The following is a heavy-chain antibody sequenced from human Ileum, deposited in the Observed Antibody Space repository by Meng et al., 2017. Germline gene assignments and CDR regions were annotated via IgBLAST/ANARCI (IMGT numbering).Heavy chain of an antibody. Sequence: GESLKISCAASDFTFSSYWMSWVRQAPGRGLEWVANIRQDGGLKYYVDSVKGRFTIARDNAKNSLSLQMDSLRAEDAAVYYCARFGYSSWEIDYWGQGTVVTVSS. CDR3: ARFGYSSWEIDY. CDR1: DFTFSSYW. D-gene: IGHD6-19*01. V-gene: IGHV3-7*01. CDR2: IRQDGGLK. J-gene: IGHJ4*02.